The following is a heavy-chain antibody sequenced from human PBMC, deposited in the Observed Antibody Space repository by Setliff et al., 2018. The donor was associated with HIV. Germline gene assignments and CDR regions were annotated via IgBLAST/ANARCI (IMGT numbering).Heavy chain of an antibody. CDR1: GGSISSYC. CDR2: IFASGSS. J-gene: IGHJ4*02. Sequence: SETLSLTCTVSGGSISSYCWNWIRQPPGKGLEWIGYIFASGSSLYNPSLQSRVSISIDTSKNQFSLKLSSVTAADTAVYYCARLRITMIMMLNYFDYWGQGTLVTVSS. D-gene: IGHD3-22*01. CDR3: ARLRITMIMMLNYFDY. V-gene: IGHV4-4*09.